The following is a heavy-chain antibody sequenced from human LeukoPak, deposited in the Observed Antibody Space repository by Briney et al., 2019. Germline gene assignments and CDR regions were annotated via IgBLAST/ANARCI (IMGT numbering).Heavy chain of an antibody. CDR3: ARGAIFQDY. J-gene: IGHJ4*02. D-gene: IGHD3-9*01. CDR2: IYYSGST. Sequence: PSETLSLTCTVSGGSISSYYWSWIRQPPGKGLEWIGYIYYSGSTNYNPSLKSRVTISVDTSKNQFSLKLSSVTAADTAVYYCARGAIFQDYWGQGTLVTISS. V-gene: IGHV4-59*08. CDR1: GGSISSYY.